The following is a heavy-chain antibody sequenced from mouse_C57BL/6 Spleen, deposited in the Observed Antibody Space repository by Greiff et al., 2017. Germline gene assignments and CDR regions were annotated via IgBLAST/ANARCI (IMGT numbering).Heavy chain of an antibody. J-gene: IGHJ4*01. D-gene: IGHD2-10*01. CDR2: INYDGSST. V-gene: IGHV5-16*01. CDR1: GFTFSDYY. Sequence: EVKLMESEGGLVQPGSSMKLSCTASGFTFSDYYMAWVRQVPEKGLEWVANINYDGSSTYYLDSLKSRFIISRDNAKNILYLQMSSLKSEDTATYYCARDRSLLGAMDYWGQGTSVTVSS. CDR3: ARDRSLLGAMDY.